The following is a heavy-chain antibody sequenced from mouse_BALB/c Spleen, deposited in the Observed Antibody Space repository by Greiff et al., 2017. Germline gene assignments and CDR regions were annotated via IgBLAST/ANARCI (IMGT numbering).Heavy chain of an antibody. J-gene: IGHJ4*01. CDR1: GYSITSDYA. CDR2: ISYSGST. D-gene: IGHD1-1*01. Sequence: DVKLQESGPGLVKPSQSLSLTCTVTGYSITSDYAWNWIRQFPGNKLEWMGYISYSGSTSYNPSLKSRISITRDTSKNQFFLQLNSVTTEDTATYYCARGEDYYGSSSYAMDYWGQGTSVTVSS. V-gene: IGHV3-2*02. CDR3: ARGEDYYGSSSYAMDY.